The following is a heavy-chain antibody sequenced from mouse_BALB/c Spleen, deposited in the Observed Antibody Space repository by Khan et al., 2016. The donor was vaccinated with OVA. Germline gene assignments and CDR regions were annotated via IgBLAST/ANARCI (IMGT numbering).Heavy chain of an antibody. Sequence: QVQLKQSGPGLVQPSQSLPITCTVSGFSLNYYGVHWVRQSPGKGLEWLGVIWSGGSTDYNAPFISRLSISKDNSKSQVFFKMNSLQSNDTAIYYCARNYDYDEGLAYWGQGTLVTVSA. V-gene: IGHV2-2*03. D-gene: IGHD2-4*01. CDR1: GFSLNYYG. CDR2: IWSGGST. J-gene: IGHJ3*01. CDR3: ARNYDYDEGLAY.